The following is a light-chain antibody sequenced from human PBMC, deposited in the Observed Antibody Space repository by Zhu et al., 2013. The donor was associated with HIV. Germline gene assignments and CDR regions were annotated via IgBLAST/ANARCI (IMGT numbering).Light chain of an antibody. Sequence: QSVLSQPPSASGTPRQSVIISCSGSSSNIGNNAVIWYQQFPGTTPKLLIYNGDQRPSGVPDRFSGSKSGTSASLAITGLQAEDEADYYCQSYDSSFWVFGGGTKLTVL. J-gene: IGLJ3*02. V-gene: IGLV1-44*01. CDR1: SSNIGNNA. CDR2: NGD. CDR3: QSYDSSFWV.